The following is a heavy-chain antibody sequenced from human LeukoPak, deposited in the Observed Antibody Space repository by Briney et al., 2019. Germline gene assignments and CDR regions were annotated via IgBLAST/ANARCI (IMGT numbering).Heavy chain of an antibody. J-gene: IGHJ4*02. CDR1: GGTFSSYA. Sequence: GASVKVSCKASGGTFSSYAISWVRQAPGQGLEWMGRIIPILGIANYAQKFQGRVTMTRNTSISTAYMELSSLRSEDTAVYYCARGRYYGSGSRHDPIGYWGQGTLVTVSS. D-gene: IGHD3-10*01. CDR2: IIPILGIA. CDR3: ARGRYYGSGSRHDPIGY. V-gene: IGHV1-69*04.